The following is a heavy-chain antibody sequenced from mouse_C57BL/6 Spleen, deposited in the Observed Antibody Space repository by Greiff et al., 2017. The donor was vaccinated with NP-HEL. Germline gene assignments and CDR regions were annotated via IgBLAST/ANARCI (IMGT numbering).Heavy chain of an antibody. J-gene: IGHJ4*01. CDR3: ARCPYYYGSEDYAMDY. CDR1: GYSITSGYY. D-gene: IGHD1-1*01. Sequence: ESGPGLVKPSQSLSLTCSVTGYSITSGYYWNWIRQFPGNKLEWMGYISYDGSNNYNPSLKNRISITRDTSKNQFFLKLNSVTTEDTATYYCARCPYYYGSEDYAMDYWGQGTSVTVSS. CDR2: ISYDGSN. V-gene: IGHV3-6*01.